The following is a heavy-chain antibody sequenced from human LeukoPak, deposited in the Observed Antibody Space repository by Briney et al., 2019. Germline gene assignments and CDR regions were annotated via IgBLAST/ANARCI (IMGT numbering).Heavy chain of an antibody. Sequence: GGSLRLSCATSGFTFRDYYMSWVRQAPGKGVEGGLYIRSSGSTIYCADSVKGRFTISRDNAKNSLYLQMNSLRAEDTAVYYCARDGYSGYDFLGSADYWGQGTLVTVSS. CDR1: GFTFRDYY. CDR2: IRSSGSTI. CDR3: ARDGYSGYDFLGSADY. J-gene: IGHJ4*02. D-gene: IGHD5-12*01. V-gene: IGHV3-11*01.